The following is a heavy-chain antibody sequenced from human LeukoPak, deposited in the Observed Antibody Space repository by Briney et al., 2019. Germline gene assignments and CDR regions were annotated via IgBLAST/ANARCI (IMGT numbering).Heavy chain of an antibody. CDR2: ISGGATSA. J-gene: IGHJ4*02. D-gene: IGHD6-19*01. Sequence: GGSLRLSCAASGFTFTTSAMTWARQAPGKGLEWVSTISGGATSANYADSVKGRFTISRDNSKDTVYLQMNSLRAEDTAVYYCAKDRVAGEYFFVSWGQGTLVTVSS. V-gene: IGHV3-23*01. CDR3: AKDRVAGEYFFVS. CDR1: GFTFTTSA.